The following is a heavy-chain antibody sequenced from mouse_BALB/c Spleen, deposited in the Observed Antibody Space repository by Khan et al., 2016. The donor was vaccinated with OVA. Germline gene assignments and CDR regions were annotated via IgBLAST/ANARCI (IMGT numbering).Heavy chain of an antibody. CDR2: INPSSGYT. CDR1: GYTFTSYT. V-gene: IGHV1-4*01. CDR3: ARRTTGYAMDY. D-gene: IGHD2-14*01. J-gene: IGHJ4*01. Sequence: QVQLKESGAELARPGASVKMSCKASGYTFTSYTMHWVKHRPGQGLEWIGYINPSSGYTNYNQKFKDKATLTADKSSSTAYMQLSSLTSEDSAVYYCARRTTGYAMDYWGQGTSVTVSS.